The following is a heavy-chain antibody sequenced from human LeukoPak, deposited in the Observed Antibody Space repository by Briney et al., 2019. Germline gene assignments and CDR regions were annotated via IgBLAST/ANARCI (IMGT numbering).Heavy chain of an antibody. CDR3: ARAVANSGMDV. J-gene: IGHJ6*02. V-gene: IGHV1-2*02. CDR1: GYTFTGYY. Sequence: TSVKVSCKASGYTFTGYYVHWMRQAPGQGLEWMAWINPNSGGTDYAQKFQGRVTMTRDTSISTAYMVLTRLTSDDTAVYYCARAVANSGMDVWGQGTTVTVSS. D-gene: IGHD5-12*01. CDR2: INPNSGGT.